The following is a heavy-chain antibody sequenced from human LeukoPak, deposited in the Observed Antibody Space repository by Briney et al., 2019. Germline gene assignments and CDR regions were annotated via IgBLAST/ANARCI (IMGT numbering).Heavy chain of an antibody. V-gene: IGHV4-34*01. CDR1: GGSFSGYY. J-gene: IGHJ3*02. D-gene: IGHD3-3*01. CDR3: ARERRVLEWSQRAFDI. CDR2: INHSGST. Sequence: SETLSLTCAVYGGSFSGYYWSWIRQPPGKGLEWIGEINHSGSTNYNPSLKSRVTISVDTSKNQFSLKLSSVTAADTAVYYCARERRVLEWSQRAFDIWGQGTMVTVSS.